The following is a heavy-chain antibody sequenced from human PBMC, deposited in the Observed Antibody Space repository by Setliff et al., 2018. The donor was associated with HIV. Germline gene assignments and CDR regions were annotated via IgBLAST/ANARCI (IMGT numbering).Heavy chain of an antibody. CDR2: IIPMLGIT. Sequence: SVKVSCKAYVGTFSSYAITWVRQAPGQGRECMGGIIPMLGITNYAQRFQGRLTITADEYTGTAYMELRRMRSEDTAVYYCATAFYDYVWGGYRYGYYFDYWGQGTLVTVSS. CDR1: VGTFSSYA. V-gene: IGHV1-69*10. D-gene: IGHD3-16*02. CDR3: ATAFYDYVWGGYRYGYYFDY. J-gene: IGHJ4*02.